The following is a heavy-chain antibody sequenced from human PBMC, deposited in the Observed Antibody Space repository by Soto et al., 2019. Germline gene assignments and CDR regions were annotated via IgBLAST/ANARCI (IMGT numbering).Heavy chain of an antibody. V-gene: IGHV1-69*06. D-gene: IGHD3-3*01. CDR1: GGTSSSFV. CDR3: ARPKRSGYDRGDSYYHTMDV. Sequence: QVQLVQSGNEVKKSGSSVRVSCKASGGTSSSFVVTWVRQVPGQGLEWLGGILPMFGAVKYAQKFHDRLTITADRSTQTAAMELGSLRSEDTAVYYCARPKRSGYDRGDSYYHTMDVWGHGTTVTVS. J-gene: IGHJ6*02. CDR2: ILPMFGAV.